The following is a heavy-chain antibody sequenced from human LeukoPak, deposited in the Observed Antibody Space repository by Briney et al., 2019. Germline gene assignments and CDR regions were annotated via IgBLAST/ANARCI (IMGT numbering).Heavy chain of an antibody. V-gene: IGHV3-11*06. CDR2: ISSSSSYT. D-gene: IGHD3-22*01. Sequence: GGSLRLSCVVSGVPFGDFYMNWIRQAPRKGLEWISYISSSSSYTDYAESVKGRFTISRDNAKNTLSLQMNSLRAEDTAVYYCARDLELSYFDSSGYGYWGQGTLVTVSS. CDR1: GVPFGDFY. J-gene: IGHJ4*02. CDR3: ARDLELSYFDSSGYGY.